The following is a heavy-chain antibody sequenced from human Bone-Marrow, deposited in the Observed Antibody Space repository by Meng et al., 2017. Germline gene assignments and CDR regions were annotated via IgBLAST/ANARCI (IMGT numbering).Heavy chain of an antibody. D-gene: IGHD6-19*01. Sequence: SCAASGFTFSSYEMNWVRQAPGKGLEWVSYISSSGSTIYYADSVKGRFTISRDNAKNSLYLQMNSLRAEDTAVYYCARGFHGGAAVAKPWGQGTLVTVSS. CDR3: ARGFHGGAAVAKP. CDR1: GFTFSSYE. J-gene: IGHJ5*02. V-gene: IGHV3-48*03. CDR2: ISSSGSTI.